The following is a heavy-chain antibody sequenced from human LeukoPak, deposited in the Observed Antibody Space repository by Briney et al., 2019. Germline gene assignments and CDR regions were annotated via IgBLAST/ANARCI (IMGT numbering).Heavy chain of an antibody. V-gene: IGHV1-69*13. Sequence: SVKVSCKAPGGTFSSYAISWVRQAPGQGLEWMGGIIPIFGTANYAQKFQGRVTITADESTSTAYMELSSLRSEDTAVYYCARDRFSRRGYDHYYYGMDVWGQGTTVTVSS. J-gene: IGHJ6*02. CDR2: IIPIFGTA. CDR3: ARDRFSRRGYDHYYYGMDV. D-gene: IGHD5-12*01. CDR1: GGTFSSYA.